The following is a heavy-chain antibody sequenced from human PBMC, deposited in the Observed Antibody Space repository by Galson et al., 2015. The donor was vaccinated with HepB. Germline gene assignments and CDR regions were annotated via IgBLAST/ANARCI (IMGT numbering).Heavy chain of an antibody. CDR2: IYSGGST. J-gene: IGHJ6*02. CDR1: GFTVSSNY. Sequence: SLRLSCAASGFTVSSNYMSWVRQAPGKGLEWVSVIYSGGSTYYADSVKGRFTISRDNSKNTLYLQMNSLRAEDTAVYYCARDSLSYYGSGSYFTYYYYYGMDVWGQGTTVTVSS. D-gene: IGHD3-10*01. V-gene: IGHV3-66*02. CDR3: ARDSLSYYGSGSYFTYYYYYGMDV.